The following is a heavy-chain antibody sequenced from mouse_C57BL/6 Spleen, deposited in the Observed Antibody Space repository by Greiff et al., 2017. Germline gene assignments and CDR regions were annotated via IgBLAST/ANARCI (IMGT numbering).Heavy chain of an antibody. CDR3: AKGGYNICLDY. CDR1: GYTFTSYG. CDR2: IYPRSGNT. V-gene: IGHV1-81*01. J-gene: IGHJ4*01. Sequence: VQLQQSGAELARPGASVKLSCKASGYTFTSYGISWVKQRTGQGLEWIGEIYPRSGNTYYNEKFKGKATLTADKSSSTAYMELRSLTSADSAVYFFAKGGYNICLDYWGQGTSVTVSS. D-gene: IGHD1-3*01.